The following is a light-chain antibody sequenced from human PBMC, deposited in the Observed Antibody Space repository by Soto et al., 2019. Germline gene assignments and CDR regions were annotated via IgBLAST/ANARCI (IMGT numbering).Light chain of an antibody. J-gene: IGLJ3*02. Sequence: QSVLTQPPSASETPGQRVTISCSGSSSNIGSNHVYWYQHLPGTAPKLLIYRNYLRPSGVPDRFSASKSATSASLAISGLRSDDEADDYCGAWDDSLSGWVFGGGTKLTVL. V-gene: IGLV1-47*01. CDR1: SSNIGSNH. CDR3: GAWDDSLSGWV. CDR2: RNY.